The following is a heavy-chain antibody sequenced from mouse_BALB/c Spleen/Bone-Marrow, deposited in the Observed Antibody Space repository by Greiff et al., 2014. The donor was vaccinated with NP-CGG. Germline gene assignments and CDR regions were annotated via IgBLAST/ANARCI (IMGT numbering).Heavy chain of an antibody. V-gene: IGHV5-6-4*01. CDR3: TKIYYGYDGGYYYAVDY. Sequence: EVKLVESGGGLVKPGGSLKLSCAASGFTFSSYAMSWVRQTPEKRLEWVATISSGGSYTYYPDSVKGRFTISRDNAKNTLYLQMSSLKSEDTAMYYCTKIYYGYDGGYYYAVDYWGQGTSVTVSS. J-gene: IGHJ4*01. CDR1: GFTFSSYA. CDR2: ISSGGSYT. D-gene: IGHD2-2*01.